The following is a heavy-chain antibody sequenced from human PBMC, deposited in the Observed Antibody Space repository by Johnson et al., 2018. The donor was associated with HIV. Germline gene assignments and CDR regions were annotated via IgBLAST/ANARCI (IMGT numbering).Heavy chain of an antibody. CDR2: IYSGGST. Sequence: VQLVESGGGLVQPGGSLRLSCVASGFNVSGNYMSWVRQAPGRGLEWVSVIYSGGSTYYADSVKGIFTISRDNSKNTLYLQMNSLRAEDTAVYYCARACRDGYTCDVYDIWGQGTMVTVSS. J-gene: IGHJ3*02. CDR1: GFNVSGNY. CDR3: ARACRDGYTCDVYDI. D-gene: IGHD5-24*01. V-gene: IGHV3-66*01.